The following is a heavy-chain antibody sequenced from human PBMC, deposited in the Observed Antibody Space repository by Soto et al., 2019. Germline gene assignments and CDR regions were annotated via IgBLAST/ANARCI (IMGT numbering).Heavy chain of an antibody. CDR1: GFMFDEHA. CDR3: AKGPVTTTY. V-gene: IGHV3-23*01. J-gene: IGHJ4*02. D-gene: IGHD4-17*01. Sequence: PGGSLRLSCAASGFMFDEHAMHWVRQTPEKGLEWVSAISGNGGSIYYADSVKGRFTISRDNSKNTLYLQMNSLRAEDTAVYYCAKGPVTTTYWGQGTLVTVSS. CDR2: ISGNGGSI.